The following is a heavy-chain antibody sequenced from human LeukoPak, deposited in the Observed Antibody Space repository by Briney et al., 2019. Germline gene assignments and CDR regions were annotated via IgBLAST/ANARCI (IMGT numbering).Heavy chain of an antibody. CDR1: GGSISSYY. CDR3: ARLYASSSQHAFDS. V-gene: IGHV4-4*07. CDR2: IYTSGST. J-gene: IGHJ3*02. Sequence: SETLSLTCTVSGGSISSYYWSWIRQPAGKGLEWIGRIYTSGSTNYNPSLKSRVTMSVDTSKNQFSLKLSSVTAADTAVYYCARLYASSSQHAFDSWGQGTMVTVSS. D-gene: IGHD2/OR15-2a*01.